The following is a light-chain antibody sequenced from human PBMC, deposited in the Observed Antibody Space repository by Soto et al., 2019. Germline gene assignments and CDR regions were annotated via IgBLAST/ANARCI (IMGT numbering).Light chain of an antibody. J-gene: IGKJ1*01. Sequence: EIVLTQSPATLSSFPGDRVTLSCRASQYINTRLAWYQHRPGQAPRPLIYQTSIRAAGIPDRFSGSGSGTDFTLTISSLQSEDFAVYYCQQYGDWPPETFGQGTKVDIK. V-gene: IGKV3D-15*01. CDR2: QTS. CDR3: QQYGDWPPET. CDR1: QYINTR.